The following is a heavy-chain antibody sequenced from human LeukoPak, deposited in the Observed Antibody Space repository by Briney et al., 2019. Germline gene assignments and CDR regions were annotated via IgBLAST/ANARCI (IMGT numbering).Heavy chain of an antibody. V-gene: IGHV3-66*01. CDR3: ARGLDTAMVTHDY. Sequence: GGSLRLSCAASGFTAINKHMNWVRQAPGKGLEWVSVLYSGGYPYYADSVEGRFAISRDSSKNTLYLQMNSLRVEDTAVYYCARGLDTAMVTHDYWGQGTLVTVSS. J-gene: IGHJ4*02. CDR1: GFTAINKH. D-gene: IGHD5-18*01. CDR2: LYSGGYP.